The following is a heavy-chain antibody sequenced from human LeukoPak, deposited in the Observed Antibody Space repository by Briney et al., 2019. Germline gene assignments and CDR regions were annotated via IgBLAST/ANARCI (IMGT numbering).Heavy chain of an antibody. D-gene: IGHD5-12*01. CDR2: IVPSSDST. CDR3: AKEAGGSAYSPVDC. J-gene: IGHJ4*02. CDR1: GFIFSSYA. V-gene: IGHV3-23*01. Sequence: GGSLRLSCAVSGFIFSSYAMIWVRQAPGKGLEWVSTIVPSSDSTYYADSVKGRFTISRDNPKNTLYLQMNSLRVEDTAIYYCAKEAGGSAYSPVDCWGQGTLVTVSS.